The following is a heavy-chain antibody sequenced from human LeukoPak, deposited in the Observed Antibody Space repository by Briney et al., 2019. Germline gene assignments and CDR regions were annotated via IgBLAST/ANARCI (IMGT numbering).Heavy chain of an antibody. CDR3: ARDHNYAFDN. J-gene: IGHJ4*02. Sequence: SGGSLTLSCTASGFPFIEYSMNWVRQAPGKGLEWISYIGIDSGNTKYADSVRGRFTISADKAKNSLYLQMNSLRVEDTAVYYCARDHNYAFDNWGQGTLVSVAS. V-gene: IGHV3-48*01. D-gene: IGHD1-1*01. CDR1: GFPFIEYS. CDR2: IGIDSGNT.